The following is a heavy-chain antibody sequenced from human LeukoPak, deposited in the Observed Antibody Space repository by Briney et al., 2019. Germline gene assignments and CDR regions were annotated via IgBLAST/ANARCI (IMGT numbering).Heavy chain of an antibody. CDR2: IKQDGSEK. CDR3: ARDWNYYDSSGDY. Sequence: GGSLSLSCAASGFTFSSYWMSWVRQAPGKGLEWVANIKQDGSEKYYVDSVKGRFTISRDNAKNSLYLQMNSLRAEDTAVYYCARDWNYYDSSGDYWGQGTLVTVSS. D-gene: IGHD3-22*01. CDR1: GFTFSSYW. V-gene: IGHV3-7*01. J-gene: IGHJ4*02.